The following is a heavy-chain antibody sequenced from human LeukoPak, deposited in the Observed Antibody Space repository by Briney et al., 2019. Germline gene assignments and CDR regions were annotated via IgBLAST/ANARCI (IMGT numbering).Heavy chain of an antibody. J-gene: IGHJ4*02. CDR1: GYSFTSYW. V-gene: IGHV5-51*01. Sequence: GESLKISCKDSGYSFTSYWIGWVRQMPGKGLEWMGIIYPADADTRYSPSFQGQVTISADKSISTAYLQWSSLKASDTAMYYCARLNMVVSSFDYWAREPWSPSPQ. D-gene: IGHD2-15*01. CDR3: ARLNMVVSSFDY. CDR2: IYPADADT.